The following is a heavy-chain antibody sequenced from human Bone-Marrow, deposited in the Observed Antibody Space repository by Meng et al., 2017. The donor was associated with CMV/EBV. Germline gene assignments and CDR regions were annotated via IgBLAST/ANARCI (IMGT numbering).Heavy chain of an antibody. V-gene: IGHV2-5*01. CDR3: AHSSVPAAIKGNDYYYGIDV. D-gene: IGHD2-2*02. J-gene: IGHJ6*02. CDR2: IYWNDDK. Sequence: SGPTLVQPTQTLSLSCTFSGFSLSTGGGGVGWIRQPPGKALEWRALIYWNDDKRYSPSLKSRLTITKDTSKNQVVLTMTNMDPVDTATYYCAHSSVPAAIKGNDYYYGIDVWGQGTTVTVSS. CDR1: GFSLSTGGGG.